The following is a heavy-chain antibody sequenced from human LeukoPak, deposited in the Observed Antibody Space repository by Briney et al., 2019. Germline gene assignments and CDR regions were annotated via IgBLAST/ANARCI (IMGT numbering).Heavy chain of an antibody. CDR3: AKDYDSSGYLNYFDY. J-gene: IGHJ4*02. D-gene: IGHD3-22*01. Sequence: GGSLRLSCAASGFTFSSYGMHWVRQAPGRGLEWVAFIRYDGSNKYYADSVKGRFTISRDNSKNTLYLQMNSLRAEDTAVYYCAKDYDSSGYLNYFDYWGKGTLVTVSS. CDR2: IRYDGSNK. CDR1: GFTFSSYG. V-gene: IGHV3-30*02.